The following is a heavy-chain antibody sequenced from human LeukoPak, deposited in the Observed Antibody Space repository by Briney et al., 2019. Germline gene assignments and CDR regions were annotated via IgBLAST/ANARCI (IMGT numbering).Heavy chain of an antibody. CDR2: INHRGTT. CDR1: GYSISSAYY. J-gene: IGHJ4*02. D-gene: IGHD1-26*01. Sequence: SETLSLTCAVSGYSISSAYYWGWIRQSPGKGLEWIGIINHRGTTFYNPPLTSRVTLSVDTSKNQFSLKLTSVTAADTAVYYCARMLSGIYSQTDYWGQGTLVTVSS. V-gene: IGHV4-38-2*01. CDR3: ARMLSGIYSQTDY.